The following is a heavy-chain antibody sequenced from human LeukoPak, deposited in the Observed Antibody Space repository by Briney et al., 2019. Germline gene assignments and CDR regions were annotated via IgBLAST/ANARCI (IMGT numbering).Heavy chain of an antibody. Sequence: GGSLRLSCAASGFTFSSYAMSWVRQAPGKGLEWVSAISGSGGSTYYADSVKGRFTISRDNSKNTLYLQMNSLRAEDTAVYYCAKDLPGYCSSTSCYTLFDYWGQGTLVTVSS. D-gene: IGHD2-2*02. CDR1: GFTFSSYA. J-gene: IGHJ4*02. V-gene: IGHV3-23*01. CDR3: AKDLPGYCSSTSCYTLFDY. CDR2: ISGSGGST.